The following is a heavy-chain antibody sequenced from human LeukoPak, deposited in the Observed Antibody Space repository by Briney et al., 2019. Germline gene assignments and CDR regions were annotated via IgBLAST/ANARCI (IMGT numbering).Heavy chain of an antibody. D-gene: IGHD3-22*01. CDR2: ISSSDSTI. V-gene: IGHV3-48*03. CDR1: GFTFSAYE. Sequence: GGSLRLSCAASGFTFSAYEMNWVRQAPGKGLEWVSYISSSDSTIYYADSVKGRFTVSRDNAKNSLYLQMNSLRAEDTAVYYCAREMDYYDSRPIDYWGQGTLVTVSS. J-gene: IGHJ4*02. CDR3: AREMDYYDSRPIDY.